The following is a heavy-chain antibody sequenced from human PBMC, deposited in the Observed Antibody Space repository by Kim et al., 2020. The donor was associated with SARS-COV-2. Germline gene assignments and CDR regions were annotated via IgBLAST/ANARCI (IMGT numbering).Heavy chain of an antibody. D-gene: IGHD6-13*01. J-gene: IGHJ4*02. CDR2: ISADGGSS. Sequence: GGSLRLSCVGSGFLFDDYAMYWVRQPPGKGLEWVALISADGGSSYYVDSLKGRISISRDNDKNSLYLQLNGLGPEDTAFYFCARDPGIAGALVLWGRGTLVTVSS. V-gene: IGHV3-43*02. CDR1: GFLFDDYA. CDR3: ARDPGIAGALVL.